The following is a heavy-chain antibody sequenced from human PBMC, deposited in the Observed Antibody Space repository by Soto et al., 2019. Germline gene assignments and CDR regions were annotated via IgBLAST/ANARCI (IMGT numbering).Heavy chain of an antibody. CDR1: GGSFSGYY. V-gene: IGHV4-34*01. CDR2: INHSGST. Sequence: SETLSLTCAVYGGSFSGYYWSWIRQPPGKGLEWIGEINHSGSTNYNPSLKSRVTISVDTSKNQFSLKLSSVTAADTAVYYCARGPGSSGWYSYYYYSMDVWGTGTTVTLSS. D-gene: IGHD6-19*01. CDR3: ARGPGSSGWYSYYYYSMDV. J-gene: IGHJ6*03.